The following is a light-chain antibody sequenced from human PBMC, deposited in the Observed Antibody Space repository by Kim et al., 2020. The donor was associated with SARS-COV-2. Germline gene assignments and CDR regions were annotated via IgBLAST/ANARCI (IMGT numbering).Light chain of an antibody. CDR1: HGIRFS. CDR3: HQTTSFPLT. CDR2: YAS. Sequence: RRQVPLTCRASHGIRFSLHWYQQKPDQSPKLLIEYASQSFPRVPSRFSGSGSGTDFTLTINSLEAEDAATYYCHQTTSFPLTFSGGTNVDTK. J-gene: IGKJ4*01. V-gene: IGKV6-21*01.